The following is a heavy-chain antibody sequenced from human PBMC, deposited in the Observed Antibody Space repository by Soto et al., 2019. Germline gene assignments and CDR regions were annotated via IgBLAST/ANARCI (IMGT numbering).Heavy chain of an antibody. CDR1: GFTFSSYA. D-gene: IGHD3-9*01. Sequence: GGSLRLSCSASGFTFSSYAMHWVRQAPGKGLEYVSAISSNGGSTYYADSVKGRFTISRDNSKNTLYLQMSSLRAEDTAVYYCVKDPAWDILTGYSAFDIWGQGTMVTVSS. J-gene: IGHJ3*02. CDR3: VKDPAWDILTGYSAFDI. CDR2: ISSNGGST. V-gene: IGHV3-64D*08.